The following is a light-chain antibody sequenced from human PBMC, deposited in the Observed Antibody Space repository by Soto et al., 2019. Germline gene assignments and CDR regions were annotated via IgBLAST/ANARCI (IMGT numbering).Light chain of an antibody. CDR2: AAS. CDR3: QQSYSTFPIT. J-gene: IGKJ5*01. Sequence: DIQMTPSPSSLSASVGDRVTITCRASQSISSYLNWYQQKQGKAPKLLIYAASSLQSGVPSRFSGSGSGTDFTLTISSLQPEDFATYYCQQSYSTFPITFGQGTRLENK. CDR1: QSISSY. V-gene: IGKV1-39*01.